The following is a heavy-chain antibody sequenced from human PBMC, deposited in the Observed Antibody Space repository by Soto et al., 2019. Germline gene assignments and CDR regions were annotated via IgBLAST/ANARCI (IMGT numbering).Heavy chain of an antibody. Sequence: QVQLVQSGAEVRQPASSVKVSCKTSGGTFSSYAISWVRQAPGQGLEWMGGLVPIVGTTTYAQKFQGRVTIPADEATSTAYMQLSRLSSDDTAVYYCVRVVAIPAYPAHWAHRTLVTVSS. D-gene: IGHD6-6*01. J-gene: IGHJ4*01. CDR1: GGTFSSYA. V-gene: IGHV1-69*12. CDR3: VRVVAIPAYPAH. CDR2: LVPIVGTT.